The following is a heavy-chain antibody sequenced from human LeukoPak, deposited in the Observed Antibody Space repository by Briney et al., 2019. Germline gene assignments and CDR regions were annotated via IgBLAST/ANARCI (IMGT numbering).Heavy chain of an antibody. Sequence: GGSLRLSCAASGFTVNSTYMTWVRQAPGKGLEWVSVIYTGDGTYYADSVKGRFTISRDNSKNTVYLQMNSLRAEDTAVYYCARDQKGPAYWGQGTLVTVSS. CDR1: GFTVNSTY. CDR3: ARDQKGPAY. J-gene: IGHJ4*02. CDR2: IYTGDGT. V-gene: IGHV3-53*01.